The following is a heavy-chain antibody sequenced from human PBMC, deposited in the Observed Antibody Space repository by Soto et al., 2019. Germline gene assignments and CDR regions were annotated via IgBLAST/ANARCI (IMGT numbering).Heavy chain of an antibody. Sequence: GEYLKISFKGSGYSFAAYWITSLRQKPGKGLEWMELMDPSRSQSYDSASFGGHVDISVTKSITTVFLQGSSLRASDTAMYHCARQIYDSDRGPNFQYYFDSWGQGTPVTVSS. J-gene: IGHJ4*02. CDR3: ARQIYDSDRGPNFQYYFDS. V-gene: IGHV5-10-1*01. D-gene: IGHD5-12*01. CDR1: GYSFAAYW. CDR2: MDPSRSQS.